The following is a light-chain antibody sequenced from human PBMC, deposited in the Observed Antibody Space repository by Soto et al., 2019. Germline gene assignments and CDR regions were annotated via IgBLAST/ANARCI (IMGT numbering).Light chain of an antibody. V-gene: IGKV3-20*01. CDR2: GAS. CDR3: QHHGDLIG. J-gene: IGKJ4*01. Sequence: IILTQSPGTLSLSPGERVTLSCKASQTINNNYVAWYQQRPGRAPRLLVDGASARATGIPDRFRGSGAGTDFTLTISRLEPEDFAVYYCQHHGDLIGFGGGTKV. CDR1: QTINNNY.